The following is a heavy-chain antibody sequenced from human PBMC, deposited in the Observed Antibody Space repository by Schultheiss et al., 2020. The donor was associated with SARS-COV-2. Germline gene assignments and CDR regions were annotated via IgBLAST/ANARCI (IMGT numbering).Heavy chain of an antibody. Sequence: GESLKISCAASGFTFSDYYMSWIRQAPGKGLEWVSYISSSSSYTNYADSVKGRFTISRDNAKNSLYLQMNSLRAEDTAVYYCARGLGITFGGVIAYDAFDIWGQGTMVTVSS. CDR2: ISSSSSYT. J-gene: IGHJ3*02. CDR3: ARGLGITFGGVIAYDAFDI. CDR1: GFTFSDYY. V-gene: IGHV3-11*06. D-gene: IGHD3-16*02.